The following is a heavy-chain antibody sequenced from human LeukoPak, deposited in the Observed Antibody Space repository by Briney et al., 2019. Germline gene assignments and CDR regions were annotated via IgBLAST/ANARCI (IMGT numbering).Heavy chain of an antibody. CDR3: ARDAAVAGTADY. CDR1: GFTVSSNY. CDR2: IYSGGST. Sequence: GGSLRLSCAASGFTVSSNYMSWVRQAPGKGLEWVSAIYSGGSTYYADSVKGRFTISRDNSKNTLYLQMNSLRAEDTAVYYCARDAAVAGTADYWGQGTLVTVSS. J-gene: IGHJ4*02. V-gene: IGHV3-53*01. D-gene: IGHD6-19*01.